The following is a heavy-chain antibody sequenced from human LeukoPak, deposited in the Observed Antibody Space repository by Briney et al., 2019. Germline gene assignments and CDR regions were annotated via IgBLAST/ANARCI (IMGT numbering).Heavy chain of an antibody. V-gene: IGHV1-46*01. CDR3: ASESTVTTNAFDI. CDR2: INPSGGST. CDR1: GYTFTRYG. D-gene: IGHD4-17*01. Sequence: ASVKVSCKASGYTFTRYGVSWVRQAPGQGLEWMGIINPSGGSTSYAQKFQGRVTMTRDTSTSTVYMELSSLRSEDTAVYYCASESTVTTNAFDIWGQGTMVTVSS. J-gene: IGHJ3*02.